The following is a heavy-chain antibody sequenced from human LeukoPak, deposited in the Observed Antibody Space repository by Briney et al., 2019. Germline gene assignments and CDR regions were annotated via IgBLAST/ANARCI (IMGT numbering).Heavy chain of an antibody. D-gene: IGHD2-15*01. J-gene: IGHJ4*02. V-gene: IGHV4-30-2*01. Sequence: SQTLSLTCAVSGGSISSGCYTWSWIRQPKGKGREWIGYIYHSVTTSYNPSLKSPVTISVDRSKNQFSLKLSSVTAADTAVYYCARTPKDSYYFDYWGQGTLVTVSS. CDR2: IYHSVTT. CDR3: ARTPKDSYYFDY. CDR1: GGSISSGCYT.